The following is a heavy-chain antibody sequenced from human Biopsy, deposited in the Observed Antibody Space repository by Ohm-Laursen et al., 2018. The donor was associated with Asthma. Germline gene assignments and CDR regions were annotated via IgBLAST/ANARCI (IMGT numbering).Heavy chain of an antibody. J-gene: IGHJ5*02. CDR1: GFAFNNSS. CDR2: ISASGVRT. D-gene: IGHD3-22*01. Sequence: SLRFSCTASGFAFNNSSMTWVRQAPGKGLEWVSSISASGVRTFYAGSVKGRFTVSRDSSRNTLYLQLSTLRVEDTAVYFCAKITTDRQKANNWFDPWGQGTLVTVSS. CDR3: AKITTDRQKANNWFDP. V-gene: IGHV3-23*01.